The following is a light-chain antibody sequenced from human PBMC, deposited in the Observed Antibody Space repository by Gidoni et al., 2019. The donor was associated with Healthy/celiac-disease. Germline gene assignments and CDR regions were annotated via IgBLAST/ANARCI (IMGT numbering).Light chain of an antibody. Sequence: DIQMTQSPSSLSASVGDRVTITCQASQDISNYLNWYQQKPGKAPKLLIYDASNLETGVPSRFSGSGSGTDFTFTIASLQPEDVATYYCQQYDSLPAWTFXQXTRVEIK. J-gene: IGKJ1*01. CDR2: DAS. V-gene: IGKV1-33*01. CDR3: QQYDSLPAWT. CDR1: QDISNY.